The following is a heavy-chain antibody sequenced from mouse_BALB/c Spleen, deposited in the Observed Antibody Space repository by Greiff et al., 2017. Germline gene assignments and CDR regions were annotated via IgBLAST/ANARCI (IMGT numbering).Heavy chain of an antibody. CDR1: GYSFTGYY. J-gene: IGHJ3*01. D-gene: IGHD2-14*01. Sequence: FQLQQSGPELVKPGASVKISCKASGYSFTGYYMHWVKQSHVKSLEWIGRINPYNGATSYNQNFKDKASLTVDKSSSTAYMELHSLTSEDSAVYYCARHYRYDGFAYWGQGTLVTVSA. CDR3: ARHYRYDGFAY. V-gene: IGHV1-31*01. CDR2: INPYNGAT.